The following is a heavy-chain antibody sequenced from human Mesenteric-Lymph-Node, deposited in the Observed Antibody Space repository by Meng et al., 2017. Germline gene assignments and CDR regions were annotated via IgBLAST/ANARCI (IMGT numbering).Heavy chain of an antibody. D-gene: IGHD3-22*01. CDR3: ARSFCDSSGYYYVAPGLDY. J-gene: IGHJ4*02. V-gene: IGHV4-38-2*01. CDR1: GYSISSGYY. CDR2: IYHSGST. Sequence: SETLSLTCAVSGYSISSGYYWGWIRQPPGKGLEWIGSIYHSGSTYYNPFLKSRVTISVDTSKNQFSLKLSSVTAADAAVYYCARSFCDSSGYYYVAPGLDYWGQGTLVTVSS.